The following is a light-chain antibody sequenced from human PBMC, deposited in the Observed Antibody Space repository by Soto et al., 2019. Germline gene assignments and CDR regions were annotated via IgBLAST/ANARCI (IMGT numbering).Light chain of an antibody. CDR2: GNN. CDR1: SSNIGAGYD. CDR3: QSYDTSLRAGV. Sequence: QSVLTQPPSVSGAPGQRVTISCTGGSSNIGAGYDVHWYRQFPGTAPKLLVYGNNNRPSGISDRFSASKSGSSASLAITGLQAEDEADYYCQSYDTSLRAGVFGRGTKLTVL. V-gene: IGLV1-40*01. J-gene: IGLJ3*02.